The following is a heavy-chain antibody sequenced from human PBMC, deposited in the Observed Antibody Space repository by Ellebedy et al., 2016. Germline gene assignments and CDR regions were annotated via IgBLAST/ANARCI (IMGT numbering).Heavy chain of an antibody. CDR3: ARDCAVGATPEDYYYYGMDV. Sequence: ASVKVSXKASGYTFTSYGISWVRQAPGQGLEWMGWISAYNGNTNYAQKLQGRVTMTTDTSTSTAYMELRSLRSDDTAVYYCARDCAVGATPEDYYYYGMDVWGQGTTVTVSS. J-gene: IGHJ6*02. CDR2: ISAYNGNT. V-gene: IGHV1-18*01. D-gene: IGHD1-26*01. CDR1: GYTFTSYG.